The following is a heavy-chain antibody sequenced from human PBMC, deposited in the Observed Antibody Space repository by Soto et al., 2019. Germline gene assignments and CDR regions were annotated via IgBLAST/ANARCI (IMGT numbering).Heavy chain of an antibody. V-gene: IGHV4-39*01. D-gene: IGHD3-22*01. Sequence: QLLLQESGPGLVKPSETLSLTCTVSGGSSSSTTYYWGWIRQSPGKGLEWIGNIYSGGNAYYNPSLKSLVTISVHTSKSHLSLQLTSVTAAYTAVYYCAGQSYESRGYFYAYRGQGTLVTVSS. CDR2: IYSGGNA. CDR1: GGSSSSTTYY. J-gene: IGHJ4*02. CDR3: AGQSYESRGYFYAY.